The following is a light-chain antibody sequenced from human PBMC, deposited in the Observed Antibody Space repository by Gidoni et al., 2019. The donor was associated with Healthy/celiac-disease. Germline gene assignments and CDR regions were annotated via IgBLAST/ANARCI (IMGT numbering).Light chain of an antibody. CDR3: QQSNSTTALT. J-gene: IGKJ4*02. CDR2: DAA. CDR1: KHSSSN. V-gene: IGKV1-39*01. Sequence: SRSASVGERVTITCWARKHSSSNLNKYQQKPGKAAKILIYDAASFQSGGPSRLSGSGSGTDFTLTISSLQHEEFATYYCQQSNSTTALTFGGGTKVEIK.